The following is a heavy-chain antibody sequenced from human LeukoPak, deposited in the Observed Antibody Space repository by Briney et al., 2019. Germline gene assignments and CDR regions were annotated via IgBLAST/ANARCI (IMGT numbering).Heavy chain of an antibody. V-gene: IGHV4-39*01. CDR2: IYYSGST. CDR3: ARRRDSSSWYEEDY. CDR1: GGSITSTTYY. Sequence: SETLSLTCTVSGGSITSTTYYWGRIRQPPGKGLEWIGSIYYSGSTYYNPSLKSRVTISGDTSKNQLSLKLSSVTAADTAVYYCARRRDSSSWYEEDYWGQGTLVTVSS. D-gene: IGHD6-13*01. J-gene: IGHJ4*02.